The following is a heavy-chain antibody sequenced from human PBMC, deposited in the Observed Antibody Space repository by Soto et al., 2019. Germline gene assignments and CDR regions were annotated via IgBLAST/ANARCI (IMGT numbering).Heavy chain of an antibody. Sequence: EVQLLESGGGLVQPGGSLRLSCAASGFSFSNYDMTWVRQAPGKGLEWVSAVSDSGSNTYYAYSVKGRFTVSRDNAKNTLHLQMNSLRAEDTAVYYCASSLHIGPGNYCWDYWGQGTLVTVSS. CDR2: VSDSGSNT. J-gene: IGHJ4*02. V-gene: IGHV3-23*01. D-gene: IGHD3-10*01. CDR1: GFSFSNYD. CDR3: ASSLHIGPGNYCWDY.